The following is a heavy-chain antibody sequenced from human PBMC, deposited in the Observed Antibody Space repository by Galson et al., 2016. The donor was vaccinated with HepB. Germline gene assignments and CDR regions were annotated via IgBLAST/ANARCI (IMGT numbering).Heavy chain of an antibody. Sequence: KVSCKASGGTFSTDGLSWVRQAPGQGLAWMGGIVPMFGATNYAQKFQDRVTITADESTNTAYMELSSLRSEDTAIYYCAREGRAGDCPKWFDPWGQGTLVTVSS. CDR1: GGTFSTDG. V-gene: IGHV1-69*01. CDR3: AREGRAGDCPKWFDP. J-gene: IGHJ5*01. CDR2: IVPMFGAT. D-gene: IGHD2-21*02.